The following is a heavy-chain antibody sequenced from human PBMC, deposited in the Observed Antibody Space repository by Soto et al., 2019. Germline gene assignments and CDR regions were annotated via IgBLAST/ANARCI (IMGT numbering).Heavy chain of an antibody. V-gene: IGHV4-59*01. J-gene: IGHJ4*02. Sequence: PSETLSLTCTVSGGSISSYYWSWIRQPPGRGLESIGYVYYTATTTYNPSLKNRVTISVDASKSQFYLKLRSVTAADTAVYYCARGMAEEQIFYYFDYWGQGALVTVSS. CDR1: GGSISSYY. CDR3: ARGMAEEQIFYYFDY. D-gene: IGHD3-9*01. CDR2: VYYTATT.